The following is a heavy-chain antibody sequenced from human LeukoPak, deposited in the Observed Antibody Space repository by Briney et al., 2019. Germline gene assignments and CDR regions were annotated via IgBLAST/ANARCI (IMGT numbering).Heavy chain of an antibody. CDR2: IYTSGST. J-gene: IGHJ1*01. CDR3: ARLVAAADHAEYFQH. CDR1: GGSISSGSYY. Sequence: SQTLSLTCTVSGGSISSGSYYWSWIRQPAGKGREWIGRIYTSGSTNYNPSLKSRVTISVDTSKNQFSLKLSSVTAADTAVYYCARLVAAADHAEYFQHWGQGTLVTVSS. D-gene: IGHD6-13*01. V-gene: IGHV4-61*02.